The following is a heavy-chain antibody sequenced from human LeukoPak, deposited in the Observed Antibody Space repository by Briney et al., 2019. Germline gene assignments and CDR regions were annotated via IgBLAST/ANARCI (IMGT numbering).Heavy chain of an antibody. CDR2: ISAYNDNT. D-gene: IGHD6-19*01. V-gene: IGHV1-18*01. CDR1: GGTFSSYA. Sequence: ASVKVSCKASGGTFSSYAISWVRQAPGQGLEWMGWISAYNDNTNYAQKLQGRVTMTTDTSTSTAYMELRSLRSDDTAVYYCARDEEYSSGSYYFDYWGQGTLVTVSS. J-gene: IGHJ4*02. CDR3: ARDEEYSSGSYYFDY.